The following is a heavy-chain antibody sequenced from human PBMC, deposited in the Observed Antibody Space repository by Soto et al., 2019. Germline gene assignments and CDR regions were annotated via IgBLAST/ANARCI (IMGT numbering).Heavy chain of an antibody. D-gene: IGHD2-2*01. Sequence: SETLSLTCTVSGASVSSPYCWSWIRQPPGRGLEWIGHIYNGGSTYSSPSLESRVTLSLDTSKNQFSLRLSSVTAADTAVYYCARGPSTDKVDYWGQGTLVTVS. CDR2: IYNGGST. J-gene: IGHJ4*02. V-gene: IGHV4-30-4*01. CDR1: GASVSSPYC. CDR3: ARGPSTDKVDY.